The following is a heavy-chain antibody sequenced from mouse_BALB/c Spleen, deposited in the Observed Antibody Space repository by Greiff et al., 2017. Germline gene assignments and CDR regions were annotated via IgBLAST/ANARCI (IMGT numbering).Heavy chain of an antibody. CDR3: ARGDYGSNSWFAY. J-gene: IGHJ3*01. Sequence: EVMLVESGGGLVQPGGSRKLSCAASGFTFSSFGMHWVRQAPEKGLEWVAYISSGSSTIYYADTVKGRFTISSDNPKNTLFLQMTSLRSEDTAMYYCARGDYGSNSWFAYWGQGTLVTVSA. CDR2: ISSGSSTI. CDR1: GFTFSSFG. D-gene: IGHD1-1*01. V-gene: IGHV5-17*02.